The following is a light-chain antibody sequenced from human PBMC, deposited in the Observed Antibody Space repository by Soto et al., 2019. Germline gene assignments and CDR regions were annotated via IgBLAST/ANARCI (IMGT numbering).Light chain of an antibody. CDR1: QSISSW. CDR3: QQYNSYSRE. V-gene: IGKV1-5*01. J-gene: IGKJ1*01. Sequence: DIQMTQSPSTLSASVGDRVTITCWASQSISSWLAWYQQKPGKAPKLLIYDASSLESGVPSRFSGSGSGTEFTLTISSLQPDDFATYYCQQYNSYSREFGQGTKVDIK. CDR2: DAS.